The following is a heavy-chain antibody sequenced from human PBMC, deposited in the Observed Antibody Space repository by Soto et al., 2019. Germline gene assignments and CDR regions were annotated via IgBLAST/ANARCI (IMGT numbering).Heavy chain of an antibody. V-gene: IGHV1-2*02. J-gene: IGHJ4*02. CDR2: VNAKSGGT. D-gene: IGHD5-12*01. CDR3: AREQRPTGHSGKWFGFDY. CDR1: GYTFTDYY. Sequence: DSVKVSCKTSGYTFTDYYLHWVRQAPGQGLEWMGWVNAKSGGTNYAQKFQGRVSMTRDTSLNTAYMDLNSLSSDDTAVYYCAREQRPTGHSGKWFGFDYWGLGTLVTVSS.